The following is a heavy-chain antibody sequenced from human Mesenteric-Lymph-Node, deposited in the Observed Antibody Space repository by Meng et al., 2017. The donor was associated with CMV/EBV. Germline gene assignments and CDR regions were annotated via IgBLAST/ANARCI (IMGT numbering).Heavy chain of an antibody. D-gene: IGHD3-3*01. Sequence: ASVKVSCKASGDTFTIYSISWVRQATGQGLEWMGWMNPNSGNTGYAQKFQGRVTITRNTSISTAYMELSSLRSEDTAVYYCARHFSSYYDFWSGHSRDGMDVWGQGTTVTVSS. V-gene: IGHV1-8*03. J-gene: IGHJ6*02. CDR3: ARHFSSYYDFWSGHSRDGMDV. CDR2: MNPNSGNT. CDR1: GDTFTIYS.